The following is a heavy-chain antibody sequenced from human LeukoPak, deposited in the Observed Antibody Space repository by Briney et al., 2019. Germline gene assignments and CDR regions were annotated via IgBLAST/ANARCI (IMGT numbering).Heavy chain of an antibody. D-gene: IGHD6-19*01. CDR1: GFNFNDSG. J-gene: IGHJ4*02. Sequence: GGSLRLSCAASGFNFNDSGFNWARQAPGKGLEWVSCINKDTTYIYYSDSVQGRFTISRDNSKNTVYLQMNSLRAEDTAVYYCAKSVAGGDYWGQGTLVAVSS. V-gene: IGHV3-21*01. CDR3: AKSVAGGDY. CDR2: INKDTTYI.